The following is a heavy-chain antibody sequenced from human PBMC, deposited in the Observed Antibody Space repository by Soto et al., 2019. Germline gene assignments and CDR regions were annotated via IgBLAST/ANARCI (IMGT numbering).Heavy chain of an antibody. D-gene: IGHD2-15*01. J-gene: IGHJ3*01. Sequence: SDTRSLTCAVSGFFISSGNDGGLIRKPPGKGLEWIGSIFHGGNTYYNPSLKSRVTISVDMSKNQFSLKLNSVTAADTAVYYCARARWYDAFDVWGQGTVVTV. CDR3: ARARWYDAFDV. CDR1: GFFISSGND. CDR2: IFHGGNT. V-gene: IGHV4-38-2*01.